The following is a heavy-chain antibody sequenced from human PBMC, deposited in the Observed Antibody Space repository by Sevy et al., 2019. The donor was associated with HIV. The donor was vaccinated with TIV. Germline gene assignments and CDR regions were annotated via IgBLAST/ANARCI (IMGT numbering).Heavy chain of an antibody. CDR2: INAGNGNT. Sequence: ASVKVSCKASGYTFTSYAMHWVRQAPGQRLEWMGWINAGNGNTKYSQKFQGRVTITRETSASTAYMELSSLRSEDTAVYYGAREGLYCSGGSCYKAVYFDYWGQGTLVTVSS. J-gene: IGHJ4*02. CDR3: AREGLYCSGGSCYKAVYFDY. V-gene: IGHV1-3*01. CDR1: GYTFTSYA. D-gene: IGHD2-15*01.